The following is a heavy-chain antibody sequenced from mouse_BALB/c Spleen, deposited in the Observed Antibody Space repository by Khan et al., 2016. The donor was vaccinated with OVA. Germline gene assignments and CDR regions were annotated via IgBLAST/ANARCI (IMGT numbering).Heavy chain of an antibody. Sequence: EVELVESGPGLVKPSQSLSLTCTVTGYSNTSGYGWNWIRQFPGNKLEWMGNISYSGSTNYNPSLKSRISITRDTSTNQFFLQLNSVTTEDTATYYCARTARINYWGQGTTLTVSS. V-gene: IGHV3-2*02. CDR3: ARTARINY. CDR1: GYSNTSGYG. CDR2: ISYSGST. D-gene: IGHD1-2*01. J-gene: IGHJ2*01.